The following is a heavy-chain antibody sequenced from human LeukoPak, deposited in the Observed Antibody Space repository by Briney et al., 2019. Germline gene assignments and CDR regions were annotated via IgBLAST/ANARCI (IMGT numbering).Heavy chain of an antibody. CDR3: ARGDYYYYYMDV. CDR2: IYSGGST. Sequence: GGSLGLSCAASGFTVSSNYMSWVRQAPGKGLEWVSVIYSGGSTYYADSVKGRFTISRDNSKNTLYLQMNSLRAEDTAVYYCARGDYYYYYMDVWGKGTTVTISS. V-gene: IGHV3-53*01. CDR1: GFTVSSNY. J-gene: IGHJ6*03.